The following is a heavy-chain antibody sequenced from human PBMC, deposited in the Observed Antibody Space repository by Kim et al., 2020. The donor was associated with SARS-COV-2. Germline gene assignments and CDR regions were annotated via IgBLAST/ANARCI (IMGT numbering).Heavy chain of an antibody. CDR2: GGST. J-gene: IGHJ5*02. D-gene: IGHD3-10*01. V-gene: IGHV3-23*01. CDR3: AMGSWGRA. Sequence: GGSTYYADSVKGRFTSSRDNSKNTLYLQMNSLRAEDTAVYYCAMGSWGRAWGQGTLVTVSS.